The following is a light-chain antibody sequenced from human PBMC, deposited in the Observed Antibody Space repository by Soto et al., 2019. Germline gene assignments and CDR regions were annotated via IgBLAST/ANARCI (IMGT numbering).Light chain of an antibody. Sequence: QSVLTQPASVSGSPGQSITLSCTGTSNDVGTYNLVSWYQQHPGKAPQLIIFEGFKRPSGVSNRFSGSKSGNTASLTISGLQAEDEADYYCSSYAGSTTYVFGTGTKVTVL. J-gene: IGLJ1*01. CDR3: SSYAGSTTYV. CDR1: SNDVGTYNL. CDR2: EGF. V-gene: IGLV2-23*01.